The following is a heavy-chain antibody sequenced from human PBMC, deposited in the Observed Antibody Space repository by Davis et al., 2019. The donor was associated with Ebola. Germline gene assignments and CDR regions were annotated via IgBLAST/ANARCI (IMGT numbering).Heavy chain of an antibody. CDR3: AKDLGPYYDFWSGYGY. Sequence: PGGSLRLSCAASGFTFSSYSMNWVRQAPGKGLEWVSYISSSSSYIYYADSVKGRFTVSRDNAKNSLFLQMNSLRAEDTAVYYCAKDLGPYYDFWSGYGYWGQGTLVTVSS. J-gene: IGHJ4*02. D-gene: IGHD3-3*01. CDR2: ISSSSSYI. V-gene: IGHV3-21*05. CDR1: GFTFSSYS.